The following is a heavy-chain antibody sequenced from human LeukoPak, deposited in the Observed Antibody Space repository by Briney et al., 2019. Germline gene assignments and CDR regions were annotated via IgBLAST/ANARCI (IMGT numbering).Heavy chain of an antibody. CDR3: AKDRGSNWFDP. CDR1: GFTFSSYA. Sequence: PGRSLRLSCAASGFTFSSYAMHWVRQAPGKGLEWVAIISYDGSSTYYADSVKGRFTISRDNSKNTLYLQMNSLRAEDTAVYYCAKDRGSNWFDPWGQGTLVTVSS. D-gene: IGHD3-10*01. V-gene: IGHV3-30-3*01. CDR2: ISYDGSST. J-gene: IGHJ5*02.